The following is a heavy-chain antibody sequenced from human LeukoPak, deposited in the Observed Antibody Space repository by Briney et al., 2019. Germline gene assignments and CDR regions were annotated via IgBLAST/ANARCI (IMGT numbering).Heavy chain of an antibody. Sequence: GGSLRLSCAASGFTLRSYTMNWVRQAPGKGLEWVSSIGISSNKIYYADSVKGRFIISRDNSKNTLYLQMNSLRAEDTAVYYCARVGWGVAGTHYFDYWGQGTLVTVSS. D-gene: IGHD6-19*01. CDR1: GFTLRSYT. CDR2: IGISSNKI. J-gene: IGHJ4*02. V-gene: IGHV3-21*04. CDR3: ARVGWGVAGTHYFDY.